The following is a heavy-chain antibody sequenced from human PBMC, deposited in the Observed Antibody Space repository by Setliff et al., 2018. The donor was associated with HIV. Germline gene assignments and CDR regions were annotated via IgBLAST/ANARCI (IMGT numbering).Heavy chain of an antibody. CDR1: GYTFTSYG. V-gene: IGHV1-18*01. CDR2: ISAYNGNT. D-gene: IGHD3-22*01. Sequence: ASVKVSCKASGYTFTSYGISGVRQAPGQGLEWMGWISAYNGNTNYAQKLQGRVTMTTDTSTSTAYMELRSLRSDDTAVYYCARDLDSSGYGDAFDIWGQGTMVTVSS. CDR3: ARDLDSSGYGDAFDI. J-gene: IGHJ3*02.